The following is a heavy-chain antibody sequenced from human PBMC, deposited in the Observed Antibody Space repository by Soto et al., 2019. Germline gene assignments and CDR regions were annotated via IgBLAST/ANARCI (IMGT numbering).Heavy chain of an antibody. CDR1: GFNFGFFG. D-gene: IGHD1-26*01. J-gene: IGHJ4*02. CDR2: ISGDGINI. Sequence: QIQLVESGGDVVQPGKSLRLSCAASGFNFGFFGMHWVRQAPGKGLEWVAFISGDGINIQYADSVRGRFSPSRDYSRKTMYLQMDSLRDEDTALYYCARGNLSFDFDSWGLGTLVTVSS. V-gene: IGHV3-30*03. CDR3: ARGNLSFDFDS.